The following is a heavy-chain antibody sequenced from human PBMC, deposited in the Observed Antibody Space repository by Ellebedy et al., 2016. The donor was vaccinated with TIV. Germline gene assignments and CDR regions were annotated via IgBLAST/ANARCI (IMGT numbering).Heavy chain of an antibody. J-gene: IGHJ6*02. V-gene: IGHV3-30*02. Sequence: PGGSLRLSCAASGFTFSSYGMHWVRQAPGKGLEWVAFIRYDGSNKYYADSVKGRFTISRDNSKNTLYLQMNSLRAEDTAVYYCAKGGAVVAATDYYYYGMDVWGQGTTVTVSS. CDR1: GFTFSSYG. CDR2: IRYDGSNK. CDR3: AKGGAVVAATDYYYYGMDV. D-gene: IGHD2-15*01.